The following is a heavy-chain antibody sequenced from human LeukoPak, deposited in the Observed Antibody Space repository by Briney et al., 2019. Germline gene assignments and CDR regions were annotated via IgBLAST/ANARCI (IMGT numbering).Heavy chain of an antibody. CDR1: GFTFSNYW. Sequence: PGGSLRLSCAASGFTFSNYWMSWVRQAPGKGLEWVANIKQDRSEKYYVDSVKGRFTISRDNAKNSLYLQMNSLRAEDTAVYYCARDSTLGWFDPWGQGTLVSVSS. V-gene: IGHV3-7*01. CDR2: IKQDRSEK. J-gene: IGHJ5*02. D-gene: IGHD3-16*01. CDR3: ARDSTLGWFDP.